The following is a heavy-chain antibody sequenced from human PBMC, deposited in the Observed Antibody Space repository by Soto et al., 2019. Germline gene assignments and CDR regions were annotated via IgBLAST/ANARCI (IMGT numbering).Heavy chain of an antibody. Sequence: GESLKISCKGSGYSFTSYWISWVRQMPGKGLEWMGRIDPSDSYTNYSPSFQGHVTISADKSISTAYLQWSSLKASDTAMYYCARPESYYYDIFCLNIGRNDAFDIRGRGTMV. CDR1: GYSFTSYW. CDR3: ARPESYYYDIFCLNIGRNDAFDI. V-gene: IGHV5-10-1*01. CDR2: IDPSDSYT. J-gene: IGHJ3*02. D-gene: IGHD3-22*01.